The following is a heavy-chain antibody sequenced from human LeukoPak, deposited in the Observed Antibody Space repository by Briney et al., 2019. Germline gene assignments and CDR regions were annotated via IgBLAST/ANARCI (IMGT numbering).Heavy chain of an antibody. CDR2: IYSTGDT. Sequence: SETLSLTCTVSGASINNYYWSWVRQPPLKGLEWIGYIYSTGDTSYNPSLESRVSISMDTSKNHFSLEITSVTAADTAVYYCARGYCSSTSCYKFDYWGQGTLVTVSS. J-gene: IGHJ4*02. CDR1: GASINNYY. D-gene: IGHD2-2*01. V-gene: IGHV4-59*01. CDR3: ARGYCSSTSCYKFDY.